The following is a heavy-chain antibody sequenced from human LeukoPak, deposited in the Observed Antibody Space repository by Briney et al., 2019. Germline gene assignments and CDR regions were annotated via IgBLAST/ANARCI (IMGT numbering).Heavy chain of an antibody. CDR2: IYHSGST. Sequence: SETLSLTCAVSGGSISSSNWWSWVRQPPGKGLEWIGEIYHSGSTNYNPSLKSRVTISVDKSKNQFSLKLSSVTAADTAVYYCARVGVYYDILTGYGDWGQGTLVTVSS. J-gene: IGHJ4*02. V-gene: IGHV4-4*02. CDR1: GGSISSSNW. D-gene: IGHD3-9*01. CDR3: ARVGVYYDILTGYGD.